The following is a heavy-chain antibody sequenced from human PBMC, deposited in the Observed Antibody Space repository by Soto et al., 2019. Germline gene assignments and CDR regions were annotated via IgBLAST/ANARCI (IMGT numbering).Heavy chain of an antibody. CDR2: IYWGDDK. D-gene: IGHD6-13*01. J-gene: IGHJ5*02. CDR1: GFSLDTTGEG. V-gene: IGHV2-5*02. CDR3: AHTRSYGNNWYNRDDWFDP. Sequence: QITLKESGPALVKPTQTLTLTCTFSGFSLDTTGEGVGWIRQPPGKTLEWLAFIYWGDDKRYSPSLESRLTITKDTSKNQVVLKMTNMDPEDTATYFCAHTRSYGNNWYNRDDWFDPWGQGILVTVSS.